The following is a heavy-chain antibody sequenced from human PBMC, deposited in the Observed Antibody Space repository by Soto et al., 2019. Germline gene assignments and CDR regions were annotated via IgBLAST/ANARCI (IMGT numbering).Heavy chain of an antibody. CDR3: ARGGWELLIDY. D-gene: IGHD1-26*01. V-gene: IGHV4-39*07. J-gene: IGHJ4*02. CDR1: GCSISSSSYF. Sequence: WETLSLTCTVSGCSISSSSYFWGWIRQPPGKGLEWIGSIYYSGSTYYNPSLKSRVTISVDTSKNQFSLKLSSVTAADTAVYYCARGGWELLIDYWGQGTLVTVSS. CDR2: IYYSGST.